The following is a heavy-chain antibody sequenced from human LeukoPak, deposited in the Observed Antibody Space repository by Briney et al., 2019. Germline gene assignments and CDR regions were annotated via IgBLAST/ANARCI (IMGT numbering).Heavy chain of an antibody. CDR3: AKSLPYYDFWSGYYTPDAFDI. J-gene: IGHJ3*02. Sequence: GGSLRLSCAASGFTFSSYAMGWVRQAPGKGLEWVSAISGSGGSTYYADSVKGRFTISRDNSKNTLYLQMNSLRAEDTAVYYCAKSLPYYDFWSGYYTPDAFDIWGQGTMVTVSS. CDR1: GFTFSSYA. D-gene: IGHD3-3*01. V-gene: IGHV3-23*01. CDR2: ISGSGGST.